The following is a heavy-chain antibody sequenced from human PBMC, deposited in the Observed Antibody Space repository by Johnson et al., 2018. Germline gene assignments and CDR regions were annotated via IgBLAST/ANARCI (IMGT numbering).Heavy chain of an antibody. Sequence: QVQLVETGGGVVQPGRSLRLSCAASGFTFSSYGMHWVRQAPGKGLEWVSVIYGDGSTYYADSLKGRFTISRDNSKNTLYLQMNSLGAEDTAVYYCARGKVGINYYYGMDVWGQGTMVTVSS. J-gene: IGHJ6*02. CDR1: GFTFSSYG. V-gene: IGHV3-NL1*01. CDR2: IYGDGST. CDR3: ARGKVGINYYYGMDV. D-gene: IGHD2-21*01.